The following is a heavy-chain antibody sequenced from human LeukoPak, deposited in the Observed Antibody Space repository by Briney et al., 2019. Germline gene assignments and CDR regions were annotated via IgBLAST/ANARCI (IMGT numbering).Heavy chain of an antibody. CDR1: GFTFSSYA. CDR2: ISGSGGST. D-gene: IGHD3-10*01. V-gene: IGHV3-23*01. Sequence: GGSLRLSCAASGFTFSSYAMSWVRQAPGKGLEWVSAISGSGGSTYYADSVKGRFTISRDNSKNTLYLQMNSLRAEDTAVYYCAKDEGGSGSYWDYFDYWGQGTLVTVSS. J-gene: IGHJ4*02. CDR3: AKDEGGSGSYWDYFDY.